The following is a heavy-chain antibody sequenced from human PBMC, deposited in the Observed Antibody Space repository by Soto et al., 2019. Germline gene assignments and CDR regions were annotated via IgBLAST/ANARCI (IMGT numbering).Heavy chain of an antibody. CDR2: IYYRGTT. D-gene: IGHD3-9*01. CDR1: GGSISSDSYY. CDR3: ARLPLTCYWPVDY. J-gene: IGHJ4*02. Sequence: QLQLQESGPGLVKPSETLSLTCTVSGGSISSDSYYWGWIRQPPGKGLEWIGSIYYRGTTYYNPSLKSRVTISVDTSKNQFSLKLSSVTAADTAVYYCARLPLTCYWPVDYWGQGTLVTVSS. V-gene: IGHV4-39*01.